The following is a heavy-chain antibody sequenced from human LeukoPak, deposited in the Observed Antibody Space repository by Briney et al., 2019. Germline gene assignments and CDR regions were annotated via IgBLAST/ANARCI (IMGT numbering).Heavy chain of an antibody. CDR2: IYTSGST. CDR1: GGSISSYY. D-gene: IGHD3-3*01. V-gene: IGHV4-4*07. Sequence: SETLSLTCTVSGGSISSYYWSWIRQPAGKGLEWIGRIYTSGSTNYNPSLKSRVTMSVDTSKNQFSLKLSSVTAADTAVYYCARVTIFGVSNWFDPWGQGTLVTVSS. J-gene: IGHJ5*02. CDR3: ARVTIFGVSNWFDP.